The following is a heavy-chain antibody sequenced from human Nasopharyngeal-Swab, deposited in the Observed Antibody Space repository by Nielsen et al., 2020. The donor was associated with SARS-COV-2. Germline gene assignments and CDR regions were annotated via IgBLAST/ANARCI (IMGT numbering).Heavy chain of an antibody. CDR2: IYPGDSDT. CDR3: ARSSYGDYFDY. D-gene: IGHD4-17*01. CDR1: GYSFTSYW. V-gene: IGHV5-51*01. J-gene: IGHJ4*02. Sequence: GEALKISCKGSGYSFTSYWIGWVRQMPGKGPEWMGIIYPGDSDTRYSPSFQGQVTISADKSISTAYLQWSSLKASDTAMYHCARSSYGDYFDYWGQGTLVTVSS.